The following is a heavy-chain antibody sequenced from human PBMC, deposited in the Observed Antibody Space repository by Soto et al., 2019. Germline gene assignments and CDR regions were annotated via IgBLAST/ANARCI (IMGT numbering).Heavy chain of an antibody. CDR2: ICYSYKWNN. CDR1: VDIVSSNRAA. V-gene: IGHV6-1*01. D-gene: IGHD6-13*01. J-gene: IGHJ4*02. CDR3: VRGVDSSFDY. Sequence: SQTHSITYVISVDIVSSNRAAWNYVRHSPSRGLEWLGRICYSYKWNNDYEISVNSRININPDTSKHQFSLQLHSVPPEDTAVYYCVRGVDSSFDYWGQGTLVT.